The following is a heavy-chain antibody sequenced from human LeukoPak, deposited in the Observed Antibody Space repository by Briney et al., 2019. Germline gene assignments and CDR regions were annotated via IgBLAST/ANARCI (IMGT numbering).Heavy chain of an antibody. D-gene: IGHD2-2*01. CDR3: ARVGYCISATCLFGGFDY. V-gene: IGHV1-69*13. J-gene: IGHJ4*02. CDR2: IIPIFGTT. Sequence: GASVKVSCKASGYTFTGYFIYWVRQAPGQGLEWMGGIIPIFGTTKYAQKFQGRVTITADESTSTAYMELSSLRSEDTAVYYCARVGYCISATCLFGGFDYWGQGTLVTVSS. CDR1: GYTFTGYF.